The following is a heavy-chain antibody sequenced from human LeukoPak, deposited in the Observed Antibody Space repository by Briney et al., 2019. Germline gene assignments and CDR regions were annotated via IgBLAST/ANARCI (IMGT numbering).Heavy chain of an antibody. D-gene: IGHD3-22*01. CDR2: IYHSGST. Sequence: SETLSLTCTVSGDSITGYYWGWIRQPPGKGLEWIGNIYHSGSTNYSPSLKSRVTISVDTSKNQFSLKLSSVTAADTAVYFCAREDYYNSGGYYLDYWGQGTLVTVSS. J-gene: IGHJ4*02. V-gene: IGHV4-38-2*02. CDR1: GDSITGYY. CDR3: AREDYYNSGGYYLDY.